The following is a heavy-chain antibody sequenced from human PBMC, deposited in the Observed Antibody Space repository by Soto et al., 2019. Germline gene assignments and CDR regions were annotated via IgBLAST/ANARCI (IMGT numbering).Heavy chain of an antibody. CDR1: GFTFSNAW. CDR3: PTDSRDIVFVPAAIQVDY. CDR2: IKSKTDGGTT. D-gene: IGHD2-2*01. J-gene: IGHJ4*02. Sequence: EVQLVESGGGLVKPGGSLRLSCAASGFTFSNAWMNWVRQAPGKGLEGAGRIKSKTDGGTTDYAAPVKGRFPISRDDSKNTLYLQMTSLKTEDTAVYYCPTDSRDIVFVPAAIQVDYWGQGTLVTVSS. V-gene: IGHV3-15*07.